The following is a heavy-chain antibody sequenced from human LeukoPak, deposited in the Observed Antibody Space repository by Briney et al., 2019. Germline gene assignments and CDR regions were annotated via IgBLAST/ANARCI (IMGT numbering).Heavy chain of an antibody. Sequence: GSLRLSCAASGFTFSSYAMSWIRQPPGKGLEWIGEINHSGSTNYNPSLKSRVTISVDTSKNQFSLKLSSVTAADTAVYYCASGRYGMDVWGQGTTVTVSS. CDR3: ASGRYGMDV. CDR2: INHSGST. J-gene: IGHJ6*02. CDR1: GFTFSSYA. V-gene: IGHV4-34*01.